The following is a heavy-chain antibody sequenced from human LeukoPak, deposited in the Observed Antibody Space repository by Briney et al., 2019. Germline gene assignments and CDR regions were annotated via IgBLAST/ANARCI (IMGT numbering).Heavy chain of an antibody. D-gene: IGHD6-6*01. CDR1: GGTFSSYA. Sequence: SVKVSCKASGGTFSSYAISWVRQAPGQGLEWMGGIIPIFGTANYAQKFQGRVTITTDESTSTAYMELSSLRSEDTAVYYCPRLGSSSSYFAYWGQETLVTVSS. CDR3: PRLGSSSSYFAY. CDR2: IIPIFGTA. J-gene: IGHJ4*02. V-gene: IGHV1-69*05.